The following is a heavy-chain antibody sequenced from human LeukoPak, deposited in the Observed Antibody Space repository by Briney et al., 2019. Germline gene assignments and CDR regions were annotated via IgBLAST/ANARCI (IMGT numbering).Heavy chain of an antibody. CDR1: GFTFSSYA. D-gene: IGHD5-18*01. Sequence: PGGSLRLSCSASGFTFSSYAMHWVRQAPGKGLEWVSYISSSGSTIYYADSVKGRFTISRDNTKNSLYLQMNSLRAEDTAVYYCARGARYSYGLGVWGQGTLVTVSS. CDR3: ARGARYSYGLGV. V-gene: IGHV3-48*03. CDR2: ISSSGSTI. J-gene: IGHJ4*02.